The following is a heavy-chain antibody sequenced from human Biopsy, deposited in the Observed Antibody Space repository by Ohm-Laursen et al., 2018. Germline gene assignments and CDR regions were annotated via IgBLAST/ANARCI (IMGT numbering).Heavy chain of an antibody. CDR1: GKTFSDYQ. D-gene: IGHD2-15*01. CDR3: GNEVHGRDY. Sequence: TLSLTCAVFGKTFSDYQWSWIRQPPGKGLEWIGQINQAGTTNYNPSLKSRVSISADASKYEFSQRLTSLTAADTAVYLCGNEVHGRDYWGLGAQVTVSS. J-gene: IGHJ4*02. V-gene: IGHV4-34*08. CDR2: INQAGTT.